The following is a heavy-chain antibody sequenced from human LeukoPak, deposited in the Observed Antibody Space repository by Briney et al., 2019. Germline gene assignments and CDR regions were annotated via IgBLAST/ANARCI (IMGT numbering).Heavy chain of an antibody. CDR1: GFPFDDFG. CDR3: ARSYSYGSFDY. D-gene: IGHD5-18*01. CDR2: INWNGGST. Sequence: GGSLSLSFAAPGFPFDDFGMSWVRPAPGKGLEWVSGINWNGGSTGYADSVKGRFTISRDNAKNSLYLQMNSLRAEDTALYYCARSYSYGSFDYWGQGTLVTVAS. V-gene: IGHV3-20*03. J-gene: IGHJ4*02.